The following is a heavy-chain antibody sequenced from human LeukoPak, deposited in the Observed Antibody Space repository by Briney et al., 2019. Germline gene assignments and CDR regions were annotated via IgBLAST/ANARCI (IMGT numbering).Heavy chain of an antibody. CDR1: GYTFTSYG. J-gene: IGHJ5*02. CDR3: ARANWNDGDYNWFDP. Sequence: SVKVSRKASGYTFTSYGISWVRQAPGQGLEWMGGIIPIFGTANYAQKFQGRVTITTDESTSTAYMELSSLRSEDTAVYYCARANWNDGDYNWFDPWGQGTLVTVSS. V-gene: IGHV1-69*05. D-gene: IGHD1-1*01. CDR2: IIPIFGTA.